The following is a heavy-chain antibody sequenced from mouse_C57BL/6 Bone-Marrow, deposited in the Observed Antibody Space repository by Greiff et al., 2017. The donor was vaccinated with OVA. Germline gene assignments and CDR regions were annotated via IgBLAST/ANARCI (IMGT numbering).Heavy chain of an antibody. CDR1: GFTFSSYA. Sequence: EVKLMESGGGLVKPGGSLKLSCAASGFTFSSYAMSWVRQTPEKRLEWVATISDGGSYTYYPDNVKGRFTISRDNDKNNLYLQMSRLKAEETAMYYCARVYYDYLHWGQGTLVTVSA. J-gene: IGHJ3*01. CDR3: ARVYYDYLH. V-gene: IGHV5-4*03. CDR2: ISDGGSYT. D-gene: IGHD2-4*01.